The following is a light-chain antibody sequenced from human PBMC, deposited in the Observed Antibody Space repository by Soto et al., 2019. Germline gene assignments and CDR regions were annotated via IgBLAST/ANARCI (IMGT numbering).Light chain of an antibody. CDR1: SSDVGGYDY. CDR3: SSYTTSGTLPVV. J-gene: IGLJ2*01. V-gene: IGLV2-14*01. Sequence: QSVLTQPASVSGSPGQSITISCTGTSSDVGGYDYVSWYQQHPGKAPKLMISEVSNRHSGVSTRFSGSKSGNTASLTISGLQAEDEADYYCSSYTTSGTLPVVFGGGTKATVL. CDR2: EVS.